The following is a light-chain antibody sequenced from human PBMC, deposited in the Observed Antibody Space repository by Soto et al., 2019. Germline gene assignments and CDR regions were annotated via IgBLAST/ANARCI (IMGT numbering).Light chain of an antibody. CDR2: WAS. Sequence: DIVMTQSPDSLAVSLGERATINCKSSQSVLYSPNNKNYLAWYQQKPGQPPKLLIYWASTRESGVPDRFSGSWSGTDFTLPVSSLQAEDVAFYYCQQYHSAPQSFGQGTKVEIK. CDR1: QSVLYSPNNKNY. CDR3: QQYHSAPQS. V-gene: IGKV4-1*01. J-gene: IGKJ1*01.